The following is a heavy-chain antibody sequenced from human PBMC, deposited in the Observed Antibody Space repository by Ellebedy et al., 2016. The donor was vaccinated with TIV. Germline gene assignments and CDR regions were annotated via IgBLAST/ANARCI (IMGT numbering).Heavy chain of an antibody. Sequence: GESLKISXAASGFSIKSFAMHWVRQAPGKGLEWVAVISYDSINKTYSDSVKGRFAISRDNSKNTLFLEMNNLRTEDTALYYCTTPLGGLVTSSPYFDHWGQGTLVTVSS. CDR1: GFSIKSFA. CDR3: TTPLGGLVTSSPYFDH. D-gene: IGHD1-1*01. V-gene: IGHV3-30*09. CDR2: ISYDSINK. J-gene: IGHJ4*02.